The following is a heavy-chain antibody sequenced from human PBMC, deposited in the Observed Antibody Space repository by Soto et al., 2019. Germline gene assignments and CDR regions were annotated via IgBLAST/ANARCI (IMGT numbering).Heavy chain of an antibody. CDR2: ISAYNGNT. D-gene: IGHD3-22*01. J-gene: IGHJ3*02. V-gene: IGHV1-18*01. CDR1: VYTFTCYG. CDR3: AREYYYDSSGAFDI. Sequence: GASVEVSCKACVYTFTCYGMSWVQQAPGQGLEWMGWISAYNGNTNYAQKLQGRVTMTTDTSTSTAYMELRSLRSDDTAVYYCAREYYYDSSGAFDIWGQGTMVTVSS.